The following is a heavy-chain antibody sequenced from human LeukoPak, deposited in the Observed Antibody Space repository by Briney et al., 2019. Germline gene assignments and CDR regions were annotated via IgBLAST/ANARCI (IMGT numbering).Heavy chain of an antibody. CDR1: GCTFTSYY. V-gene: IGHV1-46*01. Sequence: ASVKVSCKASGCTFTSYYMHWVRQAPGQGLEWMGIINPSGGSTSYAQKFQGRVTMTRDMSTSTVYMELSSLRSEDTAVYYCARARGSPPLGIAVAGTIDYWGQGTLVTVSS. D-gene: IGHD6-19*01. J-gene: IGHJ4*02. CDR3: ARARGSPPLGIAVAGTIDY. CDR2: INPSGGST.